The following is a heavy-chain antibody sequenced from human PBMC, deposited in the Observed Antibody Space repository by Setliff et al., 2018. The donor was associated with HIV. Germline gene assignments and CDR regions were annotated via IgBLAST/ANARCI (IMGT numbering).Heavy chain of an antibody. CDR1: GFTLSSNW. Sequence: GGSLRLSCAGSGFTLSSNWMHWVRQAPGEGLVWVSRINEDGKTTNYADSVKGRFTIFRDNAKNPLYLQMSSLRAEDTAVYFCVRDINWAFDYWGQGILVTVSS. CDR3: VRDINWAFDY. D-gene: IGHD1-1*01. J-gene: IGHJ4*02. CDR2: INEDGKTT. V-gene: IGHV3-74*01.